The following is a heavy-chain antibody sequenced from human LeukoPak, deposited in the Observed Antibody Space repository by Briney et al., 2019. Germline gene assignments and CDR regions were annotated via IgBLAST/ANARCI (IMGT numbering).Heavy chain of an antibody. V-gene: IGHV1-69*13. J-gene: IGHJ4*02. CDR1: GGTFSSYA. D-gene: IGHD2-15*01. CDR3: ARDATGSFIG. CDR2: IIPIFGTA. Sequence: GASVKVSCKASGGTFSSYAISWVRQAPGQGLEWMGGIIPIFGTANYAQKFQGRVTITADESTSTAYMELSSLRSDDTAVYYCARDATGSFIGWGQGTLVTVSS.